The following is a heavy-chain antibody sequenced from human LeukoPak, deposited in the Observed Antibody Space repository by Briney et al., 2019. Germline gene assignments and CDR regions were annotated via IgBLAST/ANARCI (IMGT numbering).Heavy chain of an antibody. J-gene: IGHJ4*02. D-gene: IGHD6-25*01. CDR2: INHSGST. CDR3: ARHWQSAPFDY. CDR1: GGSFSGYY. Sequence: SETLSLTCAVYGGSFSGYYWSWIRQPPGKGLEWIGEINHSGSTNYNPSLKSRVTISVDTSKNQFSLKLSSVTAADTAVYYCARHWQSAPFDYWGQGTLVTVSS. V-gene: IGHV4-34*01.